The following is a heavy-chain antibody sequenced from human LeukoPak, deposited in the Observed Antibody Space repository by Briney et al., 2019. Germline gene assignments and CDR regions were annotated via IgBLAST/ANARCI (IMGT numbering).Heavy chain of an antibody. CDR2: IRYDGSNE. J-gene: IGHJ6*03. Sequence: PGGSLRLSCAASGFTFSSYGMHWVRQAPGKGLEWVAFIRYDGSNEYYADSVKGRFTISRDNSKNTLYLQLNSLRAEDTAVYYCAKGSKGLLFKRDYYIDVWGKGTTVTVSS. CDR1: GFTFSSYG. D-gene: IGHD3/OR15-3a*01. CDR3: AKGSKGLLFKRDYYIDV. V-gene: IGHV3-30*02.